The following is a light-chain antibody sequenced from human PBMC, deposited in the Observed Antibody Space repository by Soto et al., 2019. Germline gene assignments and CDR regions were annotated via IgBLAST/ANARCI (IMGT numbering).Light chain of an antibody. V-gene: IGKV1-5*03. CDR1: QTISSW. CDR3: QHYNSYSEA. J-gene: IGKJ1*01. Sequence: DIQMTQSPSTLSGSVGDRVTITCRASQTISSWLAWYQQKTGKAPKLLIYKASTLKSGDPSRFSGSGSGTEFTLTISSLQPDDFATYYCQHYNSYSEAFGQGTKGELK. CDR2: KAS.